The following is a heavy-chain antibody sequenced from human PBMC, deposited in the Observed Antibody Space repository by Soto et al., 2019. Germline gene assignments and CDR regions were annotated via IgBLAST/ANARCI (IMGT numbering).Heavy chain of an antibody. D-gene: IGHD6-13*01. CDR2: IARKSNGGTI. J-gene: IGHJ5*02. CDR1: GFTFSNAW. Sequence: EVQLVESGGGLVKPGGSLRLSCAASGFTFSNAWMSWVRQAPGKGLEWVGRIARKSNGGTIDYAAPVKGGFTISRDDSTTTMFLQINSLQPEDTGVYYSIPVAAAVLGKLKTPWGQGTLVTVSS. CDR3: IPVAAAVLGKLKTP. V-gene: IGHV3-15*04.